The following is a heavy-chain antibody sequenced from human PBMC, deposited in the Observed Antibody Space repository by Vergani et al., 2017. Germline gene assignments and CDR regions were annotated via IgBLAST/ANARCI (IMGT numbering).Heavy chain of an antibody. D-gene: IGHD3-16*02. CDR2: IIPIFGTA. Sequence: QVQLVQSGAEVKKPGSSVKVSCKASGGTFSSYAISWVRQAPGQGLEWMGGIIPIFGTANYAQKFQGRVTITADESTSTAYMELSSLRSEDTALYYCAKGPLTSNPLTYYFDYWGQGTLVTVSS. J-gene: IGHJ4*02. CDR1: GGTFSSYA. V-gene: IGHV1-69*01. CDR3: AKGPLTSNPLTYYFDY.